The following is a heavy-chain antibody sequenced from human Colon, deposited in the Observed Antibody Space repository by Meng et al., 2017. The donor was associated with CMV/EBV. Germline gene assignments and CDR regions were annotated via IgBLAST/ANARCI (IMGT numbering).Heavy chain of an antibody. CDR1: GFPVSSKY. CDR3: ARDSPHAWD. V-gene: IGHV3-53*01. CDR2: IYIDDST. Sequence: EVCVVECGGGLVQPGGPLRLSCAASGFPVSSKYMSWVRQAPGKGLEWVSVIYIDDSTYYADSVEGRFTISRDNSRNTVYLQMNSLRAEDTAVYYCARDSPHAWDWGQGTLVTVSS. D-gene: IGHD3-16*01. J-gene: IGHJ4*02.